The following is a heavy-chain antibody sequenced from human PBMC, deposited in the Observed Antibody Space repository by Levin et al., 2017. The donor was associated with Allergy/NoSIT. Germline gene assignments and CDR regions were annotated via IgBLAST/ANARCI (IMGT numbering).Heavy chain of an antibody. J-gene: IGHJ6*03. CDR1: GGTFSSYA. CDR3: ATRTYSSDFWSGHLDPNYYYDYMDV. CDR2: VIPIFGTA. Sequence: WASVKVSCKASGGTFSSYAINWVRQAPGQGLEWMGGVIPIFGTANYAQKFQGRVTITADKSTSTAYMELSSLRSEDTAVYYCATRTYSSDFWSGHLDPNYYYDYMDVWGKGTTVTVSS. V-gene: IGHV1-69*06. D-gene: IGHD3-3*01.